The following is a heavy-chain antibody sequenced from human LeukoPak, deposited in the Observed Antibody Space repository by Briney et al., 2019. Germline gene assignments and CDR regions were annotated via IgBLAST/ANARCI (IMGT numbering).Heavy chain of an antibody. CDR2: ISGSGGST. V-gene: IGHV3-23*01. D-gene: IGHD5-24*01. CDR1: GFTFSSYA. J-gene: IGHJ4*02. CDR3: AKEGGDGYNPQTFDY. Sequence: GGSLRLSCAASGFTFSSYAINWVRQAPGKGLEWVSIISGSGGSTYYADSAKGRFTISRDNSKNTLYLQMNSLRAEDTAVYYCAKEGGDGYNPQTFDYWGQGTLVTVSS.